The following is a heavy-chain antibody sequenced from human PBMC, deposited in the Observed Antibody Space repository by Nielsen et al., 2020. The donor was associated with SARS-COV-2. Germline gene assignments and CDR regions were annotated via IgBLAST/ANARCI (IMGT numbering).Heavy chain of an antibody. CDR3: SLGAERDYYYGMDV. V-gene: IGHV3-21*01. CDR2: ISSSSGYI. J-gene: IGHJ6*02. CDR1: GFTFSKYS. Sequence: GESLKISCAASGFTFSKYSMNWVRQAPGKGLEWVSSISSSSGYICYVDSVKGRFTISRDNAKNSLYLQMNSLRAEDTAVYYCSLGAERDYYYGMDVWGQGTTVTVSS.